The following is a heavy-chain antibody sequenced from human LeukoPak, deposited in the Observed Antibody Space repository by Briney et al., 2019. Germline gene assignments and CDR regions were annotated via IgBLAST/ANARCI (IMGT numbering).Heavy chain of an antibody. CDR3: ASGFSSSPYFDY. CDR1: GFTVSSNY. J-gene: IGHJ4*02. D-gene: IGHD6-6*01. V-gene: IGHV3-21*01. CDR2: ITGSSSYI. Sequence: GGSLRLSCAASGFTVSSNYMNWVRQAPGKGLEWVSFITGSSSYIYYTDSVKGRFTISRDNAKNSPFLQMNSLRDEDTAVYYCASGFSSSPYFDYWGQGTLVTVSS.